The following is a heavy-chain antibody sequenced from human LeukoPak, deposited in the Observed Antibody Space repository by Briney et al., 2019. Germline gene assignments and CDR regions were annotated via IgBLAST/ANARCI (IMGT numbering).Heavy chain of an antibody. CDR3: ARGPLDYGDFYY. CDR1: GGTFSSYA. V-gene: IGHV1-8*02. Sequence: ASVKVSCKASGGTFSSYAISWVRQATGQGLEWMGWMNPNSGNTGYAQKFQGRVTMTRNTSISTAYMELSSLRSEDTAVYYCARGPLDYGDFYYWGQGTLVTVSS. D-gene: IGHD4-17*01. CDR2: MNPNSGNT. J-gene: IGHJ4*02.